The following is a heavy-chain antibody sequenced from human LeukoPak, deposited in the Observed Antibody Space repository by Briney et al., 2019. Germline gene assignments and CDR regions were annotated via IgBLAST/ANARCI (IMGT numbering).Heavy chain of an antibody. CDR2: INPNSGGT. J-gene: IGHJ4*02. D-gene: IGHD3-10*01. Sequence: ASVKVSCKASGYTFTGYYMHGVRQAPGRGLEWMGWINPNSGGTNYAQKFQGRVTMTRDTSISTAYMELSRLRSDDTAVYYCARDRELLMGVDYWGQGTLVTVSS. CDR1: GYTFTGYY. CDR3: ARDRELLMGVDY. V-gene: IGHV1-2*02.